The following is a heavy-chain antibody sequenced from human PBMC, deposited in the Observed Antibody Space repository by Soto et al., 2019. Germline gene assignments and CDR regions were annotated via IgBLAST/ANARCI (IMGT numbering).Heavy chain of an antibody. Sequence: QVQLVESGGGVVQPGRSLRLSCAASGFTFSSYGMHWVRQAPGKGLEWVAVISYDGSNKYYADSVKGRFTISRDNSKNTLYLQMNSLRAEDTAVYYCAKEGTDPDCSSTSCYCDYWGQGTLVTVSS. CDR2: ISYDGSNK. CDR3: AKEGTDPDCSSTSCYCDY. D-gene: IGHD2-2*01. CDR1: GFTFSSYG. J-gene: IGHJ4*02. V-gene: IGHV3-30*18.